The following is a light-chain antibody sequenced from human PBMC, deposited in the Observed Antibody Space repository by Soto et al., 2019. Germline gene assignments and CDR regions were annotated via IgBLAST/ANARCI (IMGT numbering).Light chain of an antibody. Sequence: QSVLTQPASVSGSPGQSITISCTGTSSDVGGYNYVSWYQQHPGKAPKLMIYEVSNRPSGVSDRFSGSRSGNTASLTISGLQAEDEADYYCCSYAGSSVFGGGTKLTVL. CDR3: CSYAGSSV. V-gene: IGLV2-14*01. J-gene: IGLJ3*02. CDR2: EVS. CDR1: SSDVGGYNY.